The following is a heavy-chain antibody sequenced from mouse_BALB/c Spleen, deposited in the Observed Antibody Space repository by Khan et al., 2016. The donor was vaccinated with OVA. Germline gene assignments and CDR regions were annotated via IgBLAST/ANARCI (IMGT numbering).Heavy chain of an antibody. CDR1: GLTFSSYG. CDR3: ARVGIIYYCNYAYYFDY. CDR2: INTNVGST. J-gene: IGHJ2*01. D-gene: IGHD2-1*01. Sequence: EVELVESGGGLVQPGWSLKLSCAASGLTFSSYGMSWVRQTPEKRLELVATINTNVGSTYYPDSVQGRFTISRDNAKNTLYLQMSSLKSEDTAMYYCARVGIIYYCNYAYYFDYWGQGTTLTVSS. V-gene: IGHV5-6-3*01.